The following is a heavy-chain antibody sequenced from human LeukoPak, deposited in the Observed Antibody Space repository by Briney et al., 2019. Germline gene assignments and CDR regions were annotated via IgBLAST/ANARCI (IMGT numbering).Heavy chain of an antibody. D-gene: IGHD3-10*01. V-gene: IGHV1-3*01. CDR2: INPGNGDT. CDR3: ARKDYFGSGVYFLDY. Sequence: ASVKVSCKASGYTFTTFPIHWVRQAPGQRLEWMGWINPGNGDTGYLQKFQGRVTITRDTSANTAYMELSSLTSEDTALYYCARKDYFGSGVYFLDYWGQGTLVTVSS. CDR1: GYTFTTFP. J-gene: IGHJ4*02.